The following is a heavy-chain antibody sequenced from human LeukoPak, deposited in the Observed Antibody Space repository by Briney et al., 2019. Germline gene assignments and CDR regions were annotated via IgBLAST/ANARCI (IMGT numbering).Heavy chain of an antibody. V-gene: IGHV4-34*01. CDR2: INHSGST. D-gene: IGHD3-3*01. Sequence: PPETLSLTCAVYGGSFSDYYWSWVRQPPGKGLEWIGEINHSGSTNYNPSPKSRVTISVDTSKNQFSLKLSSVTAADTAVYYCARGRLRNYYYYGMDVWGQGTTVTVSS. CDR3: ARGRLRNYYYYGMDV. J-gene: IGHJ6*02. CDR1: GGSFSDYY.